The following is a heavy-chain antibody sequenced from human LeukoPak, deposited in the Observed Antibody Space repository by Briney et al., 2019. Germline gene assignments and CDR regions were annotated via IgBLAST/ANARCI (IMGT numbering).Heavy chain of an antibody. CDR3: ARKRFPGYFDY. D-gene: IGHD3-3*01. V-gene: IGHV4-4*09. CDR1: GGSISSYY. J-gene: IGHJ4*02. CDR2: IYTSGST. Sequence: SETLSLTCTVSGGSISSYYWSWIRQPPGKGLEWIGYIYTSGSTNYNPSLKSRVTISVDTSKNQFSPKLSSVTAADTAVYYCARKRFPGYFDYWGQGTLVTVSS.